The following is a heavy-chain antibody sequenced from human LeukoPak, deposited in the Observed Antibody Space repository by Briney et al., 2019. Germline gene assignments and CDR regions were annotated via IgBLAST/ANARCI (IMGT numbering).Heavy chain of an antibody. CDR2: IYYSGST. V-gene: IGHV4-30-4*01. CDR3: ARGLGGWFDP. Sequence: SQTLSLTCTVSGGSISSGDYYWTWIRQPPGKGLEWIGYIYYSGSTYYNPSLKSRIITSIDTSKNQFSLRLSSVTAADAAVYYCARGLGGWFDPWGQGALVTVSS. D-gene: IGHD3/OR15-3a*01. CDR1: GGSISSGDYY. J-gene: IGHJ5*02.